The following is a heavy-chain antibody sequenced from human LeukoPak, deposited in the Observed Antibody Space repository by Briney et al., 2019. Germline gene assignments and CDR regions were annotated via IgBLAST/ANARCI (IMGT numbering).Heavy chain of an antibody. Sequence: ASVKVSCKASGGTFSSYAISWVRQAPGRGLEWMGGIIPIFGTANYAQKFQGRVTITADESTSTAYMELSSLRSEDTAVYYCARPTSGYYYYFDYWGQGTLVTVSS. J-gene: IGHJ4*02. CDR1: GGTFSSYA. V-gene: IGHV1-69*13. CDR3: ARPTSGYYYYFDY. CDR2: IIPIFGTA. D-gene: IGHD3-22*01.